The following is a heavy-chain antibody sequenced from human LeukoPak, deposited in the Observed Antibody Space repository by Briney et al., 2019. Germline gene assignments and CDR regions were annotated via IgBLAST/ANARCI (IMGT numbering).Heavy chain of an antibody. V-gene: IGHV4-30-2*05. CDR3: ARIAAAVRRGYYFDY. Sequence: SETLSLTCTVSGGSISSGGYYWSWIRQPPGKGLEWIGYIYHSGSTYYNPSLKSRVTISVDTSKNQFSLKLSSVTAADTAVYYCARIAAAVRRGYYFDYWGQGTLVTVSS. D-gene: IGHD6-13*01. CDR2: IYHSGST. J-gene: IGHJ4*02. CDR1: GGSISSGGYY.